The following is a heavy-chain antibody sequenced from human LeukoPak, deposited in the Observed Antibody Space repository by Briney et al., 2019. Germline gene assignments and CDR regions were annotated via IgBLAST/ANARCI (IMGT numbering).Heavy chain of an antibody. CDR2: ISSSGSTI. CDR3: ARDRTVTEYYYYYGMAL. CDR1: GFTFSSYE. D-gene: IGHD4-17*01. V-gene: IGHV3-48*03. Sequence: GGSLRLSCADSGFTFSSYEMNGVRQAPGKGLEWVSYISSSGSTIYYADSVKGRFTISRDNAKNSLYLQMNSLRAEDTAVYYCARDRTVTEYYYYYGMALWRRGTTVTVSS. J-gene: IGHJ6*02.